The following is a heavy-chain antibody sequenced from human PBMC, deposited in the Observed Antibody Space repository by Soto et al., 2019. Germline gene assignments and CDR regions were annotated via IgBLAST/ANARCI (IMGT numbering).Heavy chain of an antibody. Sequence: PSETLSLTCAVSGGPISDRNWWSWVRQPPGKGLEWVGEISHSGTTNYNPSLQGRVTVSLDKSKRQFSLKLTSVKAADTAFYYCARRDDCTNDLCFMNYFDSWGQGLLVTVSS. J-gene: IGHJ4*02. D-gene: IGHD2-8*01. CDR2: ISHSGTT. CDR1: GGPISDRNW. CDR3: ARRDDCTNDLCFMNYFDS. V-gene: IGHV4-4*02.